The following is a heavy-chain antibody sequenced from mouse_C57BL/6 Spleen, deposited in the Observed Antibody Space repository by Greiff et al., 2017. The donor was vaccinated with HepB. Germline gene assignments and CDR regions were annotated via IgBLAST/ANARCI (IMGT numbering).Heavy chain of an antibody. CDR2: IDPSDSET. CDR1: GYTFTSYW. V-gene: IGHV1-52*01. J-gene: IGHJ4*01. D-gene: IGHD2-4*01. CDR3: ARDYYYDYEGRAMDY. Sequence: QVQLQQPGAELVRPGSSVKLSCKASGYTFTSYWMHWVKQRPIQGLEWIGNIDPSDSETHYNQKFKDKATLTVDKSSSTAYMQLSSLTSEDSAFYDCARDYYYDYEGRAMDYWGQGTSVTVSS.